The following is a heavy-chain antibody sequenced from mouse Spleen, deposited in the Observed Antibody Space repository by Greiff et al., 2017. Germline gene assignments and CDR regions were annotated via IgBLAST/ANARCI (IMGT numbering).Heavy chain of an antibody. V-gene: IGHV2-6*02. CDR1: GFSLTSYG. D-gene: IGHD1-1*01. CDR2: IWSDGST. J-gene: IGHJ4*01. CDR3: ARNYYGSSPCYAMDY. Sequence: VQLQQSGPGLVAPSQSLSITCTVSGFSLTSYGVHWVRQPPGKGLEWLVVIWSDGSTTYNSALKSRLSISKDNSKSQVFLKMNSLQTDDTAMYYCARNYYGSSPCYAMDYWGQGTSVTVSS.